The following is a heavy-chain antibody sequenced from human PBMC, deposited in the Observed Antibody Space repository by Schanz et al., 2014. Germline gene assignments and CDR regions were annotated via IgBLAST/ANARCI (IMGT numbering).Heavy chain of an antibody. D-gene: IGHD3-10*01. CDR3: GEYGSDSYTDP. V-gene: IGHV1-69*02. CDR1: GGTFRSYT. CDR2: ITPTLGKV. J-gene: IGHJ5*02. Sequence: QVQLVQSGAEVKKPGSSVKVSCKASGGTFRSYTVSWVRQAPGQGLEWMGRITPTLGKVDYAQKFQGRVTITADISTSTAYMELISLTSEDTAVYYCGEYGSDSYTDPWGQGTLVTVSS.